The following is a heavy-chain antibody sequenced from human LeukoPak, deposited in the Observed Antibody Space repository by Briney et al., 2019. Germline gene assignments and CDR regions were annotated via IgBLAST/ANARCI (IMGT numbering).Heavy chain of an antibody. CDR2: IYYTGST. CDR1: SGSISSNNYY. J-gene: IGHJ6*03. D-gene: IGHD3-9*01. CDR3: ARLVSYDVLTENFYKYFMDV. Sequence: SETLSLTCTVSSGSISSNNYYWGWIRQPPGKGLEWIGSIYYTGSTFYNPSLKSRVTMSLDALKNQFTLKVTSVTATDTAVYYCARLVSYDVLTENFYKYFMDVWGKGTTVTVSS. V-gene: IGHV4-39*01.